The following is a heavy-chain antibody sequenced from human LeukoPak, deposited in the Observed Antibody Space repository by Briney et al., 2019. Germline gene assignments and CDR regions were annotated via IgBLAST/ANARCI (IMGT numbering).Heavy chain of an antibody. CDR1: GYTFSTYW. J-gene: IGHJ4*02. D-gene: IGHD2-8*02. CDR2: INEDGSST. V-gene: IGHV3-74*01. CDR3: ASYLYWWSDLGY. Sequence: GGSLRLSCAASGYTFSTYWMHWIRQGPGKGLVWVSRINEDGSSTSYADSVRGRFTISRDNAKNTLYLQMNSLRAEDTAVYYCASYLYWWSDLGYWGQGTLVTVPS.